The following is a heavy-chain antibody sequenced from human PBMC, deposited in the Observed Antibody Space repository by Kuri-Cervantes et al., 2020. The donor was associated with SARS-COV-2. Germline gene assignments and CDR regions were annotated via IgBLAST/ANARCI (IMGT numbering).Heavy chain of an antibody. Sequence: GSLRLSCTVSGGSISSYYWSWIRQPPGKGLEWIGYIYYSGSTNYNPSLKSRVTISVDTSKNQFSLKLSSVTAADTAVYYCARSPQRTGDRKNEPWEQLVYYFDYWGQGTLVTVSS. CDR1: GGSISSYY. J-gene: IGHJ4*02. CDR2: IYYSGST. V-gene: IGHV4-59*01. CDR3: ARSPQRTGDRKNEPWEQLVYYFDY. D-gene: IGHD6-13*01.